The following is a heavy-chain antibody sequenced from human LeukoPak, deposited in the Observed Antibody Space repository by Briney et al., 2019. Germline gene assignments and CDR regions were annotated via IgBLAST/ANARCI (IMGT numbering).Heavy chain of an antibody. V-gene: IGHV3-21*01. CDR2: ISSTGSYI. J-gene: IGHJ5*02. CDR1: GFTFSSYS. Sequence: GGSLRLSCAASGFTFSSYSMNWVRQAPGKGLEWVSSISSTGSYIYYADSVKGRFTVSRDNAKNSLYLQMNSLRAEDTAVYYCARESGITMLRGAHTPWGQGILVTVSS. CDR3: ARESGITMLRGAHTP. D-gene: IGHD3-10*01.